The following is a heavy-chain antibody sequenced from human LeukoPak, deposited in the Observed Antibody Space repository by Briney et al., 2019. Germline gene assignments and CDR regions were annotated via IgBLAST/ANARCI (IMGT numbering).Heavy chain of an antibody. CDR3: AKRGPDIVVAPAAYFYYYGLDV. Sequence: KPGGSLRLSCAASGFTVSRSAMTWVRQAPGKWLEWVSGISARGGNIYYADSVKGRFTISRDNSKNTLYLQMNSLRAEDTAVYFCAKRGPDIVVAPAAYFYYYGLDVWGQGTTVAVSS. D-gene: IGHD2-2*01. CDR2: ISARGGNI. J-gene: IGHJ6*02. CDR1: GFTVSRSA. V-gene: IGHV3-23*01.